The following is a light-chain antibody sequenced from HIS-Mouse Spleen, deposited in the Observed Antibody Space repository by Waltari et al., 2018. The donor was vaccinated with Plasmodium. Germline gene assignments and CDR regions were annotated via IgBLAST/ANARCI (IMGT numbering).Light chain of an antibody. V-gene: IGKV3-20*01. CDR2: GAA. CDR1: QSVSSSY. CDR3: QQYGSSPYT. J-gene: IGKJ2*01. Sequence: ELVLTQSPGTLSLSPGERATLSCRASQSVSSSYLAWYQQKPGQAPRLLIYGAASRATGIPDRCSGSGSGTDFTLTISRLEPEDFAVYYCQQYGSSPYTFGQWTKLEIK.